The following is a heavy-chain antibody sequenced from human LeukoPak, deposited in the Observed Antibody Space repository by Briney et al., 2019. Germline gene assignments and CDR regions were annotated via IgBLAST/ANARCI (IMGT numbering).Heavy chain of an antibody. V-gene: IGHV3-21*01. CDR3: ARDDHPDYYDSSGYSFDY. D-gene: IGHD3-22*01. J-gene: IGHJ4*02. CDR1: GFTFSSYS. CDR2: ISSSSSYI. Sequence: PGGSLRLSCAASGFTFSSYSMNWVRQAPGKGLEWVSSISSSSSYIYYADSVKGRFTISRDNAKNSLYLQMHSLRAEDTAVYYCARDDHPDYYDSSGYSFDYWGQGTLVTVSS.